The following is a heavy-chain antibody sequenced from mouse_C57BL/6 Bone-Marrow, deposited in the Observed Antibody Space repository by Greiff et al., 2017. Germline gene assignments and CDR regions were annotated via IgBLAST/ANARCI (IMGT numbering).Heavy chain of an antibody. V-gene: IGHV1-19*01. D-gene: IGHD2-2*01. CDR1: GYTFTDYY. CDR2: INPYNGGT. Sequence: EVKLQESGPVLVKPGASVKMSCKASGYTFTDYYMNWVKQSHGKSLEWIGVINPYNGGTSYNQKFKSKATLTVDKSSSTAYMELNSLTSEDSAVYYCARRGYDDAMDYWGQGTSVTVSS. J-gene: IGHJ4*01. CDR3: ARRGYDDAMDY.